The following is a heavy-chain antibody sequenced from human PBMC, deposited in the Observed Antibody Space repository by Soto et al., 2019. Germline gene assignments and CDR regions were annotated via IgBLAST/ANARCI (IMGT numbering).Heavy chain of an antibody. J-gene: IGHJ4*02. D-gene: IGHD1-7*01. CDR3: ARGPHGTKSYYLDY. V-gene: IGHV4-61*01. Sequence: SETLSLTCTVSGGSVSSGSYYWSWIRQPPGKGLEWIGYIYYSGSTNYNPSLKSRVTIPVDTSKNQFSLKLSSATAAATAVYYGARGPHGTKSYYLDYWGQGTLVTVSS. CDR2: IYYSGST. CDR1: GGSVSSGSYY.